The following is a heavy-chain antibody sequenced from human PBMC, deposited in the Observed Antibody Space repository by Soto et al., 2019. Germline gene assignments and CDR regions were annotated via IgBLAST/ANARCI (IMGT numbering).Heavy chain of an antibody. J-gene: IGHJ4*02. Sequence: TGGSLRLSCAASGFTFSSYAMSWVRQAPGKGLEWVSAISGSGGSTYYADSVKGRFTISRDNSKNTLYLQMNSLRAEDTAVYYCAKDRLAVAGTDGGKKLFDYWGQGTLVTVSS. D-gene: IGHD6-19*01. CDR1: GFTFSSYA. V-gene: IGHV3-23*01. CDR3: AKDRLAVAGTDGGKKLFDY. CDR2: ISGSGGST.